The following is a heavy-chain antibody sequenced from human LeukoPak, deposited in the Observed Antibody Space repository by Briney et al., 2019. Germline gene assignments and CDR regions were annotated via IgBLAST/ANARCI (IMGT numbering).Heavy chain of an antibody. Sequence: PGESLRISCEGLGYTFASYWIGWGRQMPGKGLEWMGIIYPGDADTRYSPSFRGRVTISADRTTSSAHLHWRSLNASDTAMYYCVRPTTALSDAFDVWGHGTMVIVSS. CDR1: GYTFASYW. J-gene: IGHJ3*01. CDR3: VRPTTALSDAFDV. V-gene: IGHV5-51*01. CDR2: IYPGDADT. D-gene: IGHD1-1*01.